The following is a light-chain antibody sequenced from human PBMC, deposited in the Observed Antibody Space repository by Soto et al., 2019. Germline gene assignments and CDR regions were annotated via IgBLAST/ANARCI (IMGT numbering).Light chain of an antibody. J-gene: IGLJ3*02. CDR1: SSDVGGHNY. V-gene: IGLV2-14*01. CDR3: GSFTTSRIWV. Sequence: QSALTQPASVSGSPGQSITISCTGTSSDVGGHNYVSWYQQQPGKGPNLLIYGVNSRPSGISNRFSGSKSGNTASLTISGLQVEDEAEYFCGSFTTSRIWVFGGGTKLTVL. CDR2: GVN.